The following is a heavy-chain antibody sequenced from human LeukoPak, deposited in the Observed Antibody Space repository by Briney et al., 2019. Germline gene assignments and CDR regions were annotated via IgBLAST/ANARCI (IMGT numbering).Heavy chain of an antibody. CDR2: MNPNSGNS. CDR3: ARAISDSTGYYAYYFDS. Sequence: VKVSCKTSGYTFTRNDINWVRQATGQGLEWMGWMNPNSGNSGYAQKFQGRVTITRDNSISAAYMELNSLTSEDTAVYYCARAISDSTGYYAYYFDSWGQGTLVTVSS. J-gene: IGHJ4*02. V-gene: IGHV1-8*03. D-gene: IGHD3-22*01. CDR1: GYTFTRND.